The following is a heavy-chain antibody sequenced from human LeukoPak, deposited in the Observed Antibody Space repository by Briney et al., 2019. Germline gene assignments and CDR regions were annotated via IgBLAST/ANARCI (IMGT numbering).Heavy chain of an antibody. CDR3: ARHGSGSDHSDPLDY. D-gene: IGHD1-26*01. CDR2: IWRDGSNK. Sequence: GGSLRLSCAASGFAFNEYAMHWVRQAPGKGLEWVALIWRDGSNKYYADSVRGRFTVSRDNPRNTLILQMDGLRVEDTAVYYCARHGSGSDHSDPLDYWGQGTLVTVSS. V-gene: IGHV3-33*01. CDR1: GFAFNEYA. J-gene: IGHJ4*02.